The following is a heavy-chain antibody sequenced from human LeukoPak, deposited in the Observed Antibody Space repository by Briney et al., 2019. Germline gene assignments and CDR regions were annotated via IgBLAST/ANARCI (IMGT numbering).Heavy chain of an antibody. V-gene: IGHV4-34*01. D-gene: IGHD6-13*01. Sequence: KPSETLSLTCAVYGGSFSGYYWSWIRQPPGKGLEWIGEINHSGSTNYNPSLKSRVTMSVDTSKNQFSLKLSSVTAAETAVYYCARGYSSSPDYFDYWGQGTLVTVSS. CDR2: INHSGST. CDR1: GGSFSGYY. CDR3: ARGYSSSPDYFDY. J-gene: IGHJ4*02.